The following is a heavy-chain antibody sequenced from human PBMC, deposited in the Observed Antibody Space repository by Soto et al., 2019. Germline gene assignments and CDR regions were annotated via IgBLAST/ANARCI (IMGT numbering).Heavy chain of an antibody. V-gene: IGHV3-30*03. D-gene: IGHD6-13*01. Sequence: QVQLVESGGGVVQPGTSLSLSCAASGFTFSNFGMHWVRQAPGKGLEWVAIISYDGSKKDYADSVKGRVTISRDNSKNTLSLQMNSLRPEDTAVYYCHIGGSSWGDDYWGQGTLVTVSS. CDR1: GFTFSNFG. J-gene: IGHJ4*02. CDR3: HIGGSSWGDDY. CDR2: ISYDGSKK.